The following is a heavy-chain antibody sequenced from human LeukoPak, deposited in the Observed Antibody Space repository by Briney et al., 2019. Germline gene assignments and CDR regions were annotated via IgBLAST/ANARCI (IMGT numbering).Heavy chain of an antibody. V-gene: IGHV1-18*01. CDR3: ARDGLSKGVAGTFDY. Sequence: GASVNVSCTSSAYTFTIYGISWVRQAPGQGLEPMGWISAYNGNTNYAHTLQGRVMMTTDTSTSTAYMELSSLRSDDTAVYYCARDGLSKGVAGTFDYWGQGTLVTVSS. D-gene: IGHD6-19*01. CDR1: AYTFTIYG. J-gene: IGHJ4*02. CDR2: ISAYNGNT.